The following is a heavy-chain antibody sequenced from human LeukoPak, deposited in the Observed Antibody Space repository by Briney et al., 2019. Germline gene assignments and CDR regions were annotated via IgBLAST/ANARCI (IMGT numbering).Heavy chain of an antibody. CDR1: GFTFGDYA. Sequence: GGSLRLSCTASGFTFGDYAMSWVRQAPGKGLEWVGFIRSKAYGGTTEYAASVKGRFTISRDNSKNTLYLQMNSLRAEDTAVYYCARGERNQWELFDYWGQGTLVTVSS. D-gene: IGHD1-14*01. J-gene: IGHJ4*02. CDR2: IRSKAYGGTT. V-gene: IGHV3-49*04. CDR3: ARGERNQWELFDY.